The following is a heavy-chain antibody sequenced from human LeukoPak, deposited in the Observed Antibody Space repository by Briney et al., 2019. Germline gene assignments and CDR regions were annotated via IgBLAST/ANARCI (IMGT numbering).Heavy chain of an antibody. CDR3: ARFGYGSGSYYFDY. V-gene: IGHV1-8*03. CDR2: MNPNSGNT. Sequence: ASVKVFCKASGYTFTGYYMHWVRQAPGQGLEWMGWMNPNSGNTGYAQKFQGRVTITRNTSISTAYMELSSLRSEDTAVYYCARFGYGSGSYYFDYWGQGTLVTVSS. D-gene: IGHD3-10*01. J-gene: IGHJ4*02. CDR1: GYTFTGYY.